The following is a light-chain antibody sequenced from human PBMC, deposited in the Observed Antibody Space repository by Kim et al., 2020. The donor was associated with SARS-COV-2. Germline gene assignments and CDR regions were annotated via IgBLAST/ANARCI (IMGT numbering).Light chain of an antibody. J-gene: IGLJ3*02. CDR2: DNN. CDR3: GTWDSSLSASYV. V-gene: IGLV1-51*01. Sequence: QKVTISCSGSSSNIGDNYVSWYQQLPGTAPRLLIYDNNKRPSGIPDRFSGSKSGTSATLGITGLQTGDEADYYCGTWDSSLSASYVFGGGTQLTVL. CDR1: SSNIGDNY.